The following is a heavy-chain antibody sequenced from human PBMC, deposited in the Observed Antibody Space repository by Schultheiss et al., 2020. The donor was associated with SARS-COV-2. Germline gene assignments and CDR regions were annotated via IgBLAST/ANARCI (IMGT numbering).Heavy chain of an antibody. V-gene: IGHV3-15*01. D-gene: IGHD1-26*01. J-gene: IGHJ3*02. CDR3: AKDFTSGATTEPDAFDI. CDR1: GISFNYAW. CDR2: IKSKTDGGTT. Sequence: GESLKISCAASGISFNYAWMSWVRQAPGKGLEWVGRIKSKTDGGTTDYAAPVKGRFTISRDDSKNTLYLQMNSLRAEDTAVYYCAKDFTSGATTEPDAFDIWGQGTMVTVSS.